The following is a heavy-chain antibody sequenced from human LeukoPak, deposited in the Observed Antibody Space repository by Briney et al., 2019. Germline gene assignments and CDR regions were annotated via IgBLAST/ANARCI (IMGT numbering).Heavy chain of an antibody. Sequence: GGSLRLSCAASGFTVSSNYMSWVRQAPGKGLEWVSVIYSGGSTYYADSVKGRFTISRHNSKNTLYLQMNSLRAEDTAVYYCARGGVVAATDYYYYYGMDVWGQGTTVTVSS. CDR1: GFTVSSNY. J-gene: IGHJ6*02. CDR2: IYSGGST. D-gene: IGHD2-15*01. CDR3: ARGGVVAATDYYYYYGMDV. V-gene: IGHV3-53*04.